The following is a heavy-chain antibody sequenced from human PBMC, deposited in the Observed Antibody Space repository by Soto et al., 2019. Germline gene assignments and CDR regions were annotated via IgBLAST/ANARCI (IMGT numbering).Heavy chain of an antibody. V-gene: IGHV4-34*01. CDR3: ARGASHGFDY. Sequence: QVQLQQWGAGLLKPSETLSLTCAVYGGSFSGYYWSWIRQPPGKGLEWIGEINHSGSTNYNPSLKSRVTISVDTSKNQFFLKLSSVTAADTAVYYCARGASHGFDYWGQGTLVTVSS. J-gene: IGHJ4*02. CDR2: INHSGST. CDR1: GGSFSGYY.